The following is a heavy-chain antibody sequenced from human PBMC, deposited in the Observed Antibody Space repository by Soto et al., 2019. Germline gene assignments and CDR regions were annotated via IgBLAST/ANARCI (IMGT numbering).Heavy chain of an antibody. CDR1: GDTFDSHG. CDR2: IIPMLDIV. J-gene: IGHJ4*02. Sequence: GASVKVSCKASGDTFDSHGITWVRQAPGQGLEWMGRIIPMLDIVNYADSVKGRFTISRDNSKNTLYLQMNSLRAEDTAVYYCAKDDRYYDILTGPYWGQGTLVTVSS. V-gene: IGHV1-69*04. CDR3: AKDDRYYDILTGPY. D-gene: IGHD3-9*01.